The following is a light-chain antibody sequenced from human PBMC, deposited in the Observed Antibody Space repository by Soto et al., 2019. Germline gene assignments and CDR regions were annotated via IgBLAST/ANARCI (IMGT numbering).Light chain of an antibody. Sequence: DIQMTQSPSTLSASVGDRVTITCRASQTISSWLAWYQQKPGKAPKLLIYKASTLKSGVPSRFSGSGSGTEFTLTISSLQPEDFATYYCQQLKSYPITFGQGTRLEIK. J-gene: IGKJ5*01. V-gene: IGKV1-5*03. CDR3: QQLKSYPIT. CDR1: QTISSW. CDR2: KAS.